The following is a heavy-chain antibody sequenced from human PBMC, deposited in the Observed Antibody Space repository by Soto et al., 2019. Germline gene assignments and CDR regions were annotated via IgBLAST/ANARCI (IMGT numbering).Heavy chain of an antibody. CDR1: GGTFSSYA. V-gene: IGHV1-69*12. J-gene: IGHJ4*02. Sequence: QVQLVQSGAEVKKPGSSVKVSCKASGGTFSSYAISWVRQAPGQGLEWMGGIIPIFGTANYAQKFQGRVKITADESTRTAYMELSSLRSEDTAVYYCARSYYYGSGSPWNFDYWGQGTLVTVSS. CDR2: IIPIFGTA. D-gene: IGHD3-10*01. CDR3: ARSYYYGSGSPWNFDY.